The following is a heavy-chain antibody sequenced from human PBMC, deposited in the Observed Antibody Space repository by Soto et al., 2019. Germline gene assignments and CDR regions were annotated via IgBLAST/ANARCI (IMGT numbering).Heavy chain of an antibody. CDR2: IYFTGST. V-gene: IGHV4-61*01. J-gene: IGHJ5*02. CDR3: RRGHPRVHWFDP. CDR1: GGAVSSGTYY. Sequence: PSETLSLTCTVSGGAVSSGTYYWSWIRQPPGKGLEWIGHIYFTGSTNYNPSLKSRVTMSLDTSRNQFSLKLSSVTAADTAVYYWRRGHPRVHWFDPWGLGTLVTVSS.